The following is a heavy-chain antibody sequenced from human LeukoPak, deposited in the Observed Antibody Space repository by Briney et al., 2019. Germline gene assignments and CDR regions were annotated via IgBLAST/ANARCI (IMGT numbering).Heavy chain of an antibody. CDR3: ARDLGSSSWYFDY. V-gene: IGHV1-2*02. CDR2: INPNSGGT. CDR1: GYTFTAYY. D-gene: IGHD6-13*01. J-gene: IGHJ4*02. Sequence: GASVKASCEASGYTFTAYYMHWVRQAPGQGLECIGWINPNSGGTNYAQKFQGRVTMTRDTSISTAYMELSWLRSDDTDVYYCARDLGSSSWYFDYWGQGAPVTVSS.